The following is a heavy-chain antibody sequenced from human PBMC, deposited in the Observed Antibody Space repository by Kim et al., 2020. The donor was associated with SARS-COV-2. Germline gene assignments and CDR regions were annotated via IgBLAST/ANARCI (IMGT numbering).Heavy chain of an antibody. D-gene: IGHD2-21*02. CDR1: GYTLTELS. CDR3: ATGLDIVVVTSSYAFDI. J-gene: IGHJ3*02. CDR2: FDPEDGET. Sequence: ASVKVSCKVSGYTLTELSMHWVRQAPGKGLEWMGGFDPEDGETIYAQKFQGRVTMTEDTSTDTAYMELSSLRSEDTAVYYCATGLDIVVVTSSYAFDIWGQGTMVTVSS. V-gene: IGHV1-24*01.